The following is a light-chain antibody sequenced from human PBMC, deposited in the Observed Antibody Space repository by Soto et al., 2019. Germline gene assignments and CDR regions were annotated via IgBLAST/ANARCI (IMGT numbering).Light chain of an antibody. J-gene: IGLJ3*02. CDR3: SSYAGSNNLV. CDR1: SSDIGVYDY. Sequence: QSALTQPPSASGSPGQSVTISCTGTSSDIGVYDYVSWYQQHPGKAPKLIIYEVSKRPSGVTDRFSGSKSGNTASLTVAGLQAEDEADYYCSSYAGSNNLVFAGGTELAVL. CDR2: EVS. V-gene: IGLV2-8*01.